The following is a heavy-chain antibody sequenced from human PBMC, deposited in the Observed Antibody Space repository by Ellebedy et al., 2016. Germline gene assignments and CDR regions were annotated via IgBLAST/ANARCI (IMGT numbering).Heavy chain of an antibody. Sequence: GESLKISXAASGFTFSSYAMHWVRQAPGKGLEWVAVISYDGSNKYYADSVKGRFTISRDNSKNTLYLQMNSLRAEDTAVYYCAKEGYSYGREDYWGQGTLVTVSS. D-gene: IGHD5-18*01. J-gene: IGHJ4*02. CDR3: AKEGYSYGREDY. CDR1: GFTFSSYA. V-gene: IGHV3-30-3*01. CDR2: ISYDGSNK.